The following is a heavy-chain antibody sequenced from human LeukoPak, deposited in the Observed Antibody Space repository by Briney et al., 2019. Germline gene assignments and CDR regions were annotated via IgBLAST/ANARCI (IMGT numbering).Heavy chain of an antibody. J-gene: IGHJ4*02. D-gene: IGHD2-21*02. CDR2: IYSGGST. V-gene: IGHV3-66*02. CDR3: ARGARDCIYYFDY. CDR1: GFTVSSNY. Sequence: PGGSLRLSCAASGFTVSSNYMSWVRQAPGKGLEWVSVIYSGGSTYYADSVKGRFTISRDNSKNTLYLQMNSLRAEDTAVYYCARGARDCIYYFDYWGQGTLVTVSS.